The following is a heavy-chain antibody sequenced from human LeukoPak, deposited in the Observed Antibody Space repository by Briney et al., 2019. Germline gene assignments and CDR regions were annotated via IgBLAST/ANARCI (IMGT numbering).Heavy chain of an antibody. Sequence: ASVKVSCKASGYTFTSHGLTWVRQAPGQGLEWMGWISAYNGNTNYAQKLQGRVTMTTDTSTSTAYMELRSLRSDDTAVYYCARAVARTGAFDIWGQGTVVTVSS. CDR2: ISAYNGNT. D-gene: IGHD6-19*01. J-gene: IGHJ3*02. V-gene: IGHV1-18*01. CDR1: GYTFTSHG. CDR3: ARAVARTGAFDI.